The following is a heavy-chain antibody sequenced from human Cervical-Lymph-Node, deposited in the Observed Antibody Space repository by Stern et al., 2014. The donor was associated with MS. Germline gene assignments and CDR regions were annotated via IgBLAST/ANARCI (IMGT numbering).Heavy chain of an antibody. CDR3: ARGAYNLRSGFLSGWFDP. CDR2: ISYSGST. Sequence: QLQLQESGPGLVKPSETLSLTCTVSGGSISSYYWSWIRQPPGKGLEWIGYISYSGSTNYNTSLKSRVTVSVDTSKNQFSLKLSSVTAADTAVYYCARGAYNLRSGFLSGWFDPWGQGTLVTVSS. D-gene: IGHD3-3*01. V-gene: IGHV4-59*01. CDR1: GGSISSYY. J-gene: IGHJ5*02.